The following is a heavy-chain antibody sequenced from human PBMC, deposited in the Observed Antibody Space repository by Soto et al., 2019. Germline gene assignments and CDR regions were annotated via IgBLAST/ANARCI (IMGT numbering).Heavy chain of an antibody. CDR3: ARDPVITFGGVIDVYNWFDP. CDR2: INPSGGST. D-gene: IGHD3-16*02. CDR1: GYTFTSYY. Sequence: ASVKVSCKASGYTFTSYYMHWVRQAPGQGLEWMGIINPSGGSTSYAQKFQGRVTMTRDTSTSTVYMELSSLRSEDTAVYYCARDPVITFGGVIDVYNWFDPWGQGTLVTVSS. V-gene: IGHV1-46*01. J-gene: IGHJ5*02.